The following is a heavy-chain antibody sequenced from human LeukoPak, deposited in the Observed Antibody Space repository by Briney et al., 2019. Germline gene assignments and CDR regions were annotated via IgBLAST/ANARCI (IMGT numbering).Heavy chain of an antibody. CDR3: ARVLGAGTFDY. V-gene: IGHV4-30-4*01. D-gene: IGHD6-19*01. J-gene: IGHJ4*02. CDR1: GGSISSGDYY. CDR2: IYYSGST. Sequence: PSETLSLTCTVFGGSISSGDYYWSWIRQPPGKGLEWIGYIYYSGSTYYNPSLKSRVTILVDTSKNQFSLKLSSVTAADTAVYYCARVLGAGTFDYWGQGTLVTVSS.